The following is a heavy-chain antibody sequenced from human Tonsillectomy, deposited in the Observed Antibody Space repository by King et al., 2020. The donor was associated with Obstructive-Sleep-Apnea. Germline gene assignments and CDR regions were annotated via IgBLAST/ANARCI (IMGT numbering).Heavy chain of an antibody. CDR2: ISGNGDST. J-gene: IGHJ4*02. CDR1: GFTFNIYD. Sequence: VQLVESGGDLVQPGGSLRLSCAVSGFTFNIYDMSWVRQAPGKGLEWVSDISGNGDSTYYADSAKGRFTISRDNSKNTLYLQMNSLRVGDTAVYYCAKEHGDHALDFWGQGTLVTVSS. V-gene: IGHV3-23*04. D-gene: IGHD4-17*01. CDR3: AKEHGDHALDF.